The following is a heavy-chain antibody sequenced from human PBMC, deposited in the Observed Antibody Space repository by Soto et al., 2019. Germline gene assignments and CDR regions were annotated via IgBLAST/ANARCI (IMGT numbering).Heavy chain of an antibody. D-gene: IGHD3-10*01. CDR2: IYYSGST. CDR3: ATVWFRESHH. Sequence: QLQLQESGPGLVKPSETLSVTCTVSGGSISSSSYYWGWIRQPPGKGLEWIGSIYYSGSTYYNPSRKRRVTISVDTSKNQFSLKLSSVTAADTAVYSCATVWFRESHHWGHRTPVTVS. CDR1: GGSISSSSYY. J-gene: IGHJ1*01. V-gene: IGHV4-39*01.